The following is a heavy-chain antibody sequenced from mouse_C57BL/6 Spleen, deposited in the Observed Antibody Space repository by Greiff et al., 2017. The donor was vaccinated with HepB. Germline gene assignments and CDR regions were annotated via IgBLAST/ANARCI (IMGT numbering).Heavy chain of an antibody. CDR2: ISYSGST. D-gene: IGHD2-4*01. V-gene: IGHV3-1*01. J-gene: IGHJ2*01. CDR3: ARDTDYDGFDY. Sequence: EVQRVESGPGMVKPSQSLSLTCTVTGYSITSGYDWHWIRHFPGNKLEWMGYISYSGSTNYNPSLKSRISITHDTSKNHFFLKLNSVTTEDTATYYCARDTDYDGFDYWGQGTTLTVSS. CDR1: GYSITSGYD.